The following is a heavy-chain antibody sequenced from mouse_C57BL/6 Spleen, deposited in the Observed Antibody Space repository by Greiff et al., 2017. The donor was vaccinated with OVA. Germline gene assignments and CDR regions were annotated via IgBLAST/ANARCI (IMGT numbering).Heavy chain of an antibody. CDR3: AGWGTTRVASRYFDV. CDR1: GYTFTSYW. D-gene: IGHD1-1*01. V-gene: IGHV1-53*01. Sequence: QVQLQQPGTELVKPGASVKLSCKASGYTFTSYWMHWVKQRPGQGLEWIGIIDPSNGGTNYNEKFKSKATMTVDKSSSTAYMQLSNMTSEDSAVYYCAGWGTTRVASRYFDVWGTGTTVTVSS. J-gene: IGHJ1*03. CDR2: IDPSNGGT.